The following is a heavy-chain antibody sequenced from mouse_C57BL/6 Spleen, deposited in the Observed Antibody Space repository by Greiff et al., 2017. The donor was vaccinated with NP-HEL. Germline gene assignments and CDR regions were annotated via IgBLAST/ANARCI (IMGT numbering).Heavy chain of an antibody. CDR2: ISSGSSTI. J-gene: IGHJ4*01. D-gene: IGHD2-2*01. CDR3: ARCGYDDAMDY. V-gene: IGHV5-17*01. Sequence: EVKLEESGGGLVKPGGSLKLSCAASGFTFSDYGMHWVRQAPEKGLEWVAYISSGSSTIYYADTVKGRFTISRDNAKNTLFLQMTSLRSEDTAMYYCARCGYDDAMDYWGQGTSVTVSS. CDR1: GFTFSDYG.